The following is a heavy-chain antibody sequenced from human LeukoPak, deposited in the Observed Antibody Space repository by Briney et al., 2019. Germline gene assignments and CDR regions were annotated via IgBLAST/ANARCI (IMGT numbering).Heavy chain of an antibody. V-gene: IGHV3-7*03. D-gene: IGHD4-11*01. J-gene: IGHJ4*02. Sequence: GSLRLSCAASGFTFTTYAMTWVRQAPGKGLGWVANIKQDGSEMYYVDSVKGRFTISRDNAKNSLYLQMNSLRAEDTAVYYCVRSPFSNGYWGQGTLVTVSS. CDR3: VRSPFSNGY. CDR2: IKQDGSEM. CDR1: GFTFTTYA.